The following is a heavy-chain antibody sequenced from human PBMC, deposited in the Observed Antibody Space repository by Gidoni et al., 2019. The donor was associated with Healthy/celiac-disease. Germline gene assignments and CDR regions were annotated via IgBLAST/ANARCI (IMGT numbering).Heavy chain of an antibody. J-gene: IGHJ4*02. CDR2: ISGSGGST. Sequence: EVQLLESGGGLVQPGGSLRLSCAASGFTFSRYAMSWVRQAPGKGLEWVSAISGSGGSTYYADSVKGRFTISRDNSKNTLYLQMNSLRAEDTAVYYCAKTVTYYDFWSGYYYFDYWGQGTLVTVSS. V-gene: IGHV3-23*01. CDR1: GFTFSRYA. CDR3: AKTVTYYDFWSGYYYFDY. D-gene: IGHD3-3*01.